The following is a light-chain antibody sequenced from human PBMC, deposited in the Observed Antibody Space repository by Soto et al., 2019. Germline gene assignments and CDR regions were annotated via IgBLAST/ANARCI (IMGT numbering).Light chain of an antibody. CDR3: QSYDSSLSGSVV. CDR2: GYN. CDR1: SSNIGAGYD. J-gene: IGLJ2*01. Sequence: QSVLTQPPSVSGAPGQRVTISCTGSSSNIGAGYDVHWYQQLPGTAPKVLIYGYNNRPSGVPDRFSGSKSGTSASLAITGLQAEDEADYYCQSYDSSLSGSVVFGGGTKLTVL. V-gene: IGLV1-40*01.